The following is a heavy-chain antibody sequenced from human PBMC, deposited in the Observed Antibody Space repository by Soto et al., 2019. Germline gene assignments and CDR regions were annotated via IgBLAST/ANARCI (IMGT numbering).Heavy chain of an antibody. CDR1: GDSVSSSSYF. Sequence: QVQLQESGPGLVKPSETLSLTCTVSGDSVSSSSYFWNWIRQPPGKGLEWIGNVYYSGNTCYKPSPKSRVTISVDTSKNQFSLKVTSVTAADTAIYYCARDESGRTGEGTLDYWGQGTLVTVAS. D-gene: IGHD1-1*01. J-gene: IGHJ4*02. CDR3: ARDESGRTGEGTLDY. CDR2: VYYSGNT. V-gene: IGHV4-61*01.